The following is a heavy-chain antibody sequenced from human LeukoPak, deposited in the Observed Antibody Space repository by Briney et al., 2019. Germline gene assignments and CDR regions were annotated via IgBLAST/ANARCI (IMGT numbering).Heavy chain of an antibody. CDR1: GGSFSGYY. D-gene: IGHD3-3*01. CDR3: ARGFSFFDY. J-gene: IGHJ4*02. CDR2: INHSGST. V-gene: IGHV4-34*01. Sequence: SETLSLTCAVYGGSFSGYYWSWIRQPPGKGLEWIGEINHSGSTNYNPSLKSRVTISVDTSKNQFSLKLSSVTAADTAVYYCARGFSFFDYWGQGTLVTVSS.